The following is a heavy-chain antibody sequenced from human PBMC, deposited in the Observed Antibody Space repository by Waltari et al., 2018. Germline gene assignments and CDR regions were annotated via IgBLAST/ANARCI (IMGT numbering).Heavy chain of an antibody. J-gene: IGHJ3*02. CDR3: ARASGMITFGGVMFGAFDI. Sequence: QVQLVQSGAEVKKPGASVKVSCKASGYTFTGYYMHWVRQAPGQGLEWMGRINPNSGGTNYAQKFQGRVTMTRDTSISTAYMELSRLRSDDTAVYYCARASGMITFGGVMFGAFDIWGQGTMVTVSS. CDR2: INPNSGGT. V-gene: IGHV1-2*06. CDR1: GYTFTGYY. D-gene: IGHD3-16*01.